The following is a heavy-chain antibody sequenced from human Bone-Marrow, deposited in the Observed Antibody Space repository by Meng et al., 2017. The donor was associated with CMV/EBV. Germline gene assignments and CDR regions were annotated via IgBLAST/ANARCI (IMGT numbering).Heavy chain of an antibody. CDR1: GFTFSSYA. J-gene: IGHJ6*02. CDR2: ISGSGGST. V-gene: IGHV3-23*01. Sequence: GESLKISCAASGFTFSSYAMSWVRQAPGKGLEWVSAISGSGGSTYYADSVKGRFTISRDNSKNTLYLQMNSLRAEDTAVYYCAKGSVVTTLGDYYYYYGVDVWGQGTTVTVSS. CDR3: AKGSVVTTLGDYYYYYGVDV. D-gene: IGHD4-23*01.